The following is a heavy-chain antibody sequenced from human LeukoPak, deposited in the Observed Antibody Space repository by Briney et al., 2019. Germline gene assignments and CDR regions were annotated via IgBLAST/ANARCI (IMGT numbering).Heavy chain of an antibody. Sequence: SETLSLTCTVSGGSISSYYWSWIRQPPGKGLEWIGYIYYSGCTNYNPSLKSRVTISVDTSKNQFSLKLSSVTAADTAVYYCARRSSYYYGMDVWGQGTTVTVSS. CDR1: GGSISSYY. J-gene: IGHJ6*02. CDR3: ARRSSYYYGMDV. V-gene: IGHV4-59*08. D-gene: IGHD2-15*01. CDR2: IYYSGCT.